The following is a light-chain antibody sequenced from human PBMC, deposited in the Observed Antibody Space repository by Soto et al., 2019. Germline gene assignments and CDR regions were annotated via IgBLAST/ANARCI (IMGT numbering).Light chain of an antibody. V-gene: IGKV1-6*01. J-gene: IGKJ1*01. CDR2: GTS. CDR1: QAIRTE. Sequence: AIQMTQSPSSLSASVGDRVIITCRASQAIRTELGWYQQRPGKAPKLLIYGTSNLQSGVPSRFSCSRSGTYFTLTIGGLQREDFATYYCLQDYSVPRTFCQGNK. CDR3: LQDYSVPRT.